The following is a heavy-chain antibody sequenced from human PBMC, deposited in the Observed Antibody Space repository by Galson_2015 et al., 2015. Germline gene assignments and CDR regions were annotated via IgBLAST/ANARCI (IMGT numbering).Heavy chain of an antibody. CDR3: ARDGVPGRELLAETAFDI. CDR1: GFTFSSYD. D-gene: IGHD1-26*01. V-gene: IGHV3-48*03. Sequence: SLRLSCAASGFTFSSYDMNWVRQAPGKGLEWVSYISSSGSTIYYADSVKGRFTISRDNAKNSLYLQMNSLRAEDTAVYYCARDGVPGRELLAETAFDIWGQGTMVTVSS. J-gene: IGHJ3*02. CDR2: ISSSGSTI.